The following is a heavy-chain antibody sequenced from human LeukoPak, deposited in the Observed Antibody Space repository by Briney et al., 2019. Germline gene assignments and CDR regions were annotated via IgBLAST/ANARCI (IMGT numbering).Heavy chain of an antibody. D-gene: IGHD6-19*01. CDR2: FDPEDGET. CDR3: ATIHIRWAVAPGYANWFDP. J-gene: IGHJ5*02. Sequence: GASVKVSCKVSGYTLTELSFHWVRQAPGKGLEWMGGFDPEDGETIYAQKFQGRVTMTEDTSTDTAYMELSSLRSEDTAVYYCATIHIRWAVAPGYANWFDPWGQGTLVTVSS. V-gene: IGHV1-24*01. CDR1: GYTLTELS.